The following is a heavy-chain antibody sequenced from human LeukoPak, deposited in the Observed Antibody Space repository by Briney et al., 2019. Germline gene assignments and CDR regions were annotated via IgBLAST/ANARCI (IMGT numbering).Heavy chain of an antibody. CDR1: GYTFTSYY. Sequence: ASVKVSCKASGYTFTSYYMHWVRQAPGQGLEWMGIINPSGGSTSYAQKFQGRVTITRDTSTSTVYMELSSLRSEDTAVYYCARAPLYDILTGDDRLFDPWGQGTLVTVSS. D-gene: IGHD3-9*01. V-gene: IGHV1-46*01. CDR3: ARAPLYDILTGDDRLFDP. J-gene: IGHJ5*02. CDR2: INPSGGST.